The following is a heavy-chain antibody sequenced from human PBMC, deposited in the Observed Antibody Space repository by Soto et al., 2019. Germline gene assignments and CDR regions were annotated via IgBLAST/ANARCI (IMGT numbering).Heavy chain of an antibody. CDR3: AKAPGSILDYYYYGMDV. D-gene: IGHD3-10*01. V-gene: IGHV3-23*01. CDR2: ISGSGGST. CDR1: GFTFRGYV. J-gene: IGHJ6*02. Sequence: PGRSLRLSCASPGFTFRGYVMTWVRPAPGKGLEWVSAISGSGGSTYYADSVKGRFTISRDNSKKTLYLQMNSLRAEDTAVYYCAKAPGSILDYYYYGMDVWGQGTTVTVSS.